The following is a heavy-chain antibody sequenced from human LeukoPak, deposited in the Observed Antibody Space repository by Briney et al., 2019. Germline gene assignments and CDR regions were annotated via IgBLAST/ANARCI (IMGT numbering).Heavy chain of an antibody. Sequence: GGSLRLSCAASGFTFSSYSMNWVRQAPGKGLEWVANIKQDGSEKYYVDSVKGRFTISRDNAKNSLYLQMNSLRAEDTAVYYCARGGTSLYYYYYYMDVWGKGTTVTVSS. CDR2: IKQDGSEK. CDR1: GFTFSSYS. CDR3: ARGGTSLYYYYYYMDV. D-gene: IGHD1-26*01. V-gene: IGHV3-7*01. J-gene: IGHJ6*03.